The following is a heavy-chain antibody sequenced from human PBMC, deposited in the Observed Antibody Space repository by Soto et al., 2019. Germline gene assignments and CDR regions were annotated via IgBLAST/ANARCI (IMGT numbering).Heavy chain of an antibody. J-gene: IGHJ6*02. CDR2: IYYSGST. CDR1: GGSISSYY. CDR3: ARGGRASDYSNYVPYYYYYGMDV. V-gene: IGHV4-59*01. Sequence: SETLSLTCTVSGGSISSYYWSWIRQPPGKGLEWIGYIYYSGSTNYNPSLKGRVTISVDTSKNQFSLKLSSVTAADTAVYYCARGGRASDYSNYVPYYYYYGMDVWGQGTTVTVSS. D-gene: IGHD4-4*01.